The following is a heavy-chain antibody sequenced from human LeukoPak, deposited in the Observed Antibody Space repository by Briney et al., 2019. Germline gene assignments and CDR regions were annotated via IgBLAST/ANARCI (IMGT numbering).Heavy chain of an antibody. Sequence: GGSPRLSCAASGFTFSSYTMNWVRQAPGKWLEWVSIISSGSSYIHYADSVKGRLTISRDNAKNSLYLQMNSLRAEDTAVYYCARRVWYTKNYDDYFDYWGQGTLVTVSS. D-gene: IGHD2-2*02. J-gene: IGHJ4*02. V-gene: IGHV3-21*01. CDR2: ISSGSSYI. CDR1: GFTFSSYT. CDR3: ARRVWYTKNYDDYFDY.